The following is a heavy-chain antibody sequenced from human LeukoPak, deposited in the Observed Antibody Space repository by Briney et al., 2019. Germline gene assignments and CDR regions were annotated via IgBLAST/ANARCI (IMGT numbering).Heavy chain of an antibody. J-gene: IGHJ6*03. CDR2: INEDGSEK. V-gene: IGHV3-7*03. CDR1: GFIFRNYW. D-gene: IGHD5-12*01. Sequence: GGSLRLSCEAAGFIFRNYWMGWVRQAPGKGLEWVANINEDGSEKYYVDSVKGRFTISRDNAKNSLYLQMNSLRAEDTALYYCARGNSGYDFYYYYYYMDVWGKGTTVTVSS. CDR3: ARGNSGYDFYYYYYYMDV.